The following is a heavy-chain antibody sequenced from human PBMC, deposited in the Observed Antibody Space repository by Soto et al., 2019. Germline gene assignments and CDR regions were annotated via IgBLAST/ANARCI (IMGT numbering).Heavy chain of an antibody. CDR1: GFTFSTYA. V-gene: IGHV3-30*03. CDR2: ISNDGGSK. J-gene: IGHJ4*02. D-gene: IGHD6-19*01. Sequence: QVQLVESGGGVVQPGRSLRLSCTASGFTFSTYAMHWVRQAPGKGLEWVAVISNDGGSKYSADSVKGRFTISRDNSKNTMYLQRNSLRSEDTAVYDGDSCGWWGQGTLVTVSS. CDR3: DSCGW.